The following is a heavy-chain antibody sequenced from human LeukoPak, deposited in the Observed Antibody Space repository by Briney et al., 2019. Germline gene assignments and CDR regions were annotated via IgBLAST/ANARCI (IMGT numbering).Heavy chain of an antibody. V-gene: IGHV3-21*04. CDR2: ISSTSAYI. J-gene: IGHJ3*02. CDR3: AREDGYYDYVWGSHRQGAFDI. Sequence: GGSLRLSCAGSGFALKSYSLTWVRQAPGKGLEWVSSISSTSAYIHYADSVKGRFTISRDNSKNTLYLQMNSLRAEDTAVYYCAREDGYYDYVWGSHRQGAFDIWGQGTMVTVSS. CDR1: GFALKSYS. D-gene: IGHD3-16*02.